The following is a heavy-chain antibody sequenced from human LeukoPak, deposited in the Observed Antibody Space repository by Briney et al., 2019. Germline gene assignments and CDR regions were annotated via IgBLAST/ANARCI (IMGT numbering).Heavy chain of an antibody. CDR1: GFTFSSYG. J-gene: IGHJ4*02. CDR2: IWYDGSNK. Sequence: GGSLRLSCAASGFTFSSYGMHWVRQAPGKGLEWVAAIWYDGSNKYYADSVKGRFTISRDNSKNTLYLQMNSLRAEDTAVYYCARDFADGSGYWGQGTLVTVSS. CDR3: ARDFADGSGY. V-gene: IGHV3-33*01. D-gene: IGHD3-10*01.